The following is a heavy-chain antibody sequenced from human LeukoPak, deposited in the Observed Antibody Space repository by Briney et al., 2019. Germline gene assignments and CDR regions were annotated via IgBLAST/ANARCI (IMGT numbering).Heavy chain of an antibody. D-gene: IGHD2-2*03. CDR3: ASVGYCSSTSCYSAY. CDR1: GFTFSSYS. CDR2: ISSSSSYI. J-gene: IGHJ4*02. Sequence: PGGSLRLSCAASGFTFSSYSMNLVRQAPGKGLEWVSSISSSSSYIYYADSVKGRFTISRDNAKNSLYLQMNSLRAEDTAVYYCASVGYCSSTSCYSAYWGQGTLVTVSS. V-gene: IGHV3-21*01.